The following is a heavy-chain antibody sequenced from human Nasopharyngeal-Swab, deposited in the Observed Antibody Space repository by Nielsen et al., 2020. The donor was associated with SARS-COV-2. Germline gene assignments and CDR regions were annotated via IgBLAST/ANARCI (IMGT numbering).Heavy chain of an antibody. CDR2: IYYSGST. Sequence: SETLSLTCTVSGGSVSSGSYYWSWIRQPPGKGLEWIGYIYYSGSTNYNPSLKSRVTISVDTSKNQFSLKLSSVTAADTAVYYCARISPYYDFWSGYYYPYYYGMDVWGRGTTVTVSS. D-gene: IGHD3-3*01. J-gene: IGHJ6*02. CDR1: GGSVSSGSYY. CDR3: ARISPYYDFWSGYYYPYYYGMDV. V-gene: IGHV4-61*01.